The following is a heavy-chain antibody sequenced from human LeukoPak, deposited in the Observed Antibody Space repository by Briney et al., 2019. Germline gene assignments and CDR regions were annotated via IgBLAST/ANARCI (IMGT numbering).Heavy chain of an antibody. V-gene: IGHV1-58*02. Sequence: ASVKVSCKASGFTFTSSAMQWVRQARGQRLEWIGWIVVGSGNTNYAQKFQERVTITRDMSTSTAYMELSSLRSEDTAVYYCAADRYDSSGYYHFDYWGQGTLVTVS. CDR3: AADRYDSSGYYHFDY. CDR2: IVVGSGNT. J-gene: IGHJ4*02. D-gene: IGHD3-22*01. CDR1: GFTFTSSA.